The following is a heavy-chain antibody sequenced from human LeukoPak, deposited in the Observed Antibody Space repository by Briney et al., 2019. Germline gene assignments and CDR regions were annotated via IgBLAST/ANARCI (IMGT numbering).Heavy chain of an antibody. Sequence: GGSLRLSCAASGFTVSSNYMSWVRQAPGKGLEWVSVIYSGGSTYYADSVKGRFTISRDNSKNTLYLQMNSLRAEDTAVYYCARANYYDTSGYSRGAFDIWGQGTMVTVSS. CDR1: GFTVSSNY. J-gene: IGHJ3*02. CDR2: IYSGGST. V-gene: IGHV3-53*01. CDR3: ARANYYDTSGYSRGAFDI. D-gene: IGHD3-22*01.